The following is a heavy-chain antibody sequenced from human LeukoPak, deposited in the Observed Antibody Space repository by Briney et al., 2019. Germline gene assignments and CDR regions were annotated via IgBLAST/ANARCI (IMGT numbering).Heavy chain of an antibody. Sequence: GGSLRLSCAASGFTFSSYEMNWVRQAPGKGLEWVAVISYDGSNKYYADSVKGRFTISRDNSKNTLYLQMNSLRAEDTAVYYCAKATYYYGSGSYYNLDYWGQGTLVTVSS. V-gene: IGHV3-30*18. CDR3: AKATYYYGSGSYYNLDY. D-gene: IGHD3-10*01. CDR1: GFTFSSYE. CDR2: ISYDGSNK. J-gene: IGHJ4*02.